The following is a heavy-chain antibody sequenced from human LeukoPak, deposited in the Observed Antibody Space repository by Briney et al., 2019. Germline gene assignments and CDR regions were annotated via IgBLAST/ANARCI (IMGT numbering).Heavy chain of an antibody. J-gene: IGHJ4*02. CDR3: ARRSSWYRCLDY. D-gene: IGHD6-13*01. V-gene: IGHV3-23*01. CDR2: ITGRSDKT. CDR1: GFNFNKYD. Sequence: GGSLRLSCAASGFNFNKYDMTWARQAPGKGLEWVSTITGRSDKTYYTDSVKGRFVTSRDNSKDTLYLQMNSLRAEDTAEYYCARRSSWYRCLDYWGQGTLVTVSS.